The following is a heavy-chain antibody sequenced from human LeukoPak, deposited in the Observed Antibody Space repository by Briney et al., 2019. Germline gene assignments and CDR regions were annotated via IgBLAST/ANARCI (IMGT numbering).Heavy chain of an antibody. J-gene: IGHJ4*02. V-gene: IGHV1-58*02. CDR1: GFTFTSSA. D-gene: IGHD3-10*01. Sequence: SLKGSCKTPGFTFTSSAMQGVRQARGHRLEWIGWIVVGSGNTNYAQKFQERVTITRDMSTSTAYMELSSLRSEDTAVYYCAASSTAGNFDYWGQGTLVTVSS. CDR2: IVVGSGNT. CDR3: AASSTAGNFDY.